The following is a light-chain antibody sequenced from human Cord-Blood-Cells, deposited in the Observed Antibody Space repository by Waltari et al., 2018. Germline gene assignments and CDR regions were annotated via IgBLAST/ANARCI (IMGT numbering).Light chain of an antibody. Sequence: DIVMTQSQDPLPLSLAGGATINANPSRSFLYGPNNKNSLAWYQQKPGQPPKLLIYWASTRESGVPDRFSGSGSGTDFTLTISSLQAEDVAVYYCQQYYSTPWTFGQGTKVEIK. CDR3: QQYYSTPWT. CDR2: WAS. V-gene: IGKV4-1*01. CDR1: RSFLYGPNNKNS. J-gene: IGKJ1*01.